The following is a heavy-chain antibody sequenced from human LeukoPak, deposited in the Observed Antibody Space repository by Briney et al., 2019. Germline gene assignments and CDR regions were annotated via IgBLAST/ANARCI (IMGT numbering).Heavy chain of an antibody. V-gene: IGHV3-30*18. CDR3: AKAQWLVRDYYFDY. D-gene: IGHD6-19*01. CDR2: ISDDGSNK. Sequence: PGGSLRLSCAASGFTFSTHDVNWVRQAPGEGLEWVAVISDDGSNKYYADSVKGRFTISRDNSKNTLYLQMNSLRAEDTAVYYCAKAQWLVRDYYFDYWGQGTLVTVSS. J-gene: IGHJ4*02. CDR1: GFTFSTHD.